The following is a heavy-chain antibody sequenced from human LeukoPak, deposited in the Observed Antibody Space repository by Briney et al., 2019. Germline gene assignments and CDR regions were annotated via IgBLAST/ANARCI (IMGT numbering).Heavy chain of an antibody. D-gene: IGHD5-24*01. CDR1: GGSISSYY. Sequence: LSETLSLTCTVSGGSISSYYWSWIRQPPGKGLEWIGYIYFSGSTNYNPSLRSRVTVSVDTSKNQFSLKLSSVTAADTAVYYCAREDGYYFDYWGQGILVTVSS. CDR3: AREDGYYFDY. J-gene: IGHJ4*02. V-gene: IGHV4-59*01. CDR2: IYFSGST.